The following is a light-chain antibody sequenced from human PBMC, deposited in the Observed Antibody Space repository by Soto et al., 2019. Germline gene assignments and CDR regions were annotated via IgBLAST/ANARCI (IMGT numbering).Light chain of an antibody. CDR3: QSYDTGLRGV. V-gene: IGLV1-40*01. Sequence: QSVLTQPPSVSGAPGQRVTISCIGNSSNIGAGYDVQWYQQLPGTAPKLLIYGNTNRAPGVPDRFSGAKSGTSASLAITGLQAEDEADFYCQSYDTGLRGVFGGGTKLTVL. CDR2: GNT. CDR1: SSNIGAGYD. J-gene: IGLJ3*02.